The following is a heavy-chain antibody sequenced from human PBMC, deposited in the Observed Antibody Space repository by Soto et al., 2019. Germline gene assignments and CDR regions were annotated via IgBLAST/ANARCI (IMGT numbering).Heavy chain of an antibody. Sequence: QVQLVQSGAEVKKPGASVKVSCKASGYTFTSDGVSWVRQAPGQGIEWMGWISGYNGNTNYAQRFRDRVTLTTDTSTSTAYMELRSLRSDDSAVYYCARDAHCGGAPGCCAMDVWGQGTTITVSS. CDR3: ARDAHCGGAPGCCAMDV. D-gene: IGHD2-21*01. J-gene: IGHJ6*02. CDR1: GYTFTSDG. V-gene: IGHV1-18*04. CDR2: ISGYNGNT.